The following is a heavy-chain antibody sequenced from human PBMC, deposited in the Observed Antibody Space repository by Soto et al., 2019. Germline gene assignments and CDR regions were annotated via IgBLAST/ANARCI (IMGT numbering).Heavy chain of an antibody. Sequence: AGESLKISCKGSGYSFTSYWIGWVRQMPGKGLEWMGIIYPGDSDTRYSPSFQGQVTISADKSISTAYLQWSSLKASDTAMYYCARGRAMVRGVITAFDIWGQGTMVTVSS. CDR2: IYPGDSDT. CDR3: ARGRAMVRGVITAFDI. CDR1: GYSFTSYW. V-gene: IGHV5-51*01. D-gene: IGHD3-10*01. J-gene: IGHJ3*02.